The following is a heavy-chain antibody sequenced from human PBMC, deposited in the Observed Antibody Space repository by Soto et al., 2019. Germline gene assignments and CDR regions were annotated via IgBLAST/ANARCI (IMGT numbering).Heavy chain of an antibody. Sequence: EVHLLESGGGLVQPGGSLRLSCVASGFTFSNYAMTWVRQAPGKGLEWVSGISGSGGTTYYADSVKGRFTISRDNSKNTQYLQMKSLRAEATAVYYCVVGIGFAALSSFSCWGQGTTVTGSS. CDR3: VVGIGFAALSSFSC. D-gene: IGHD3-10*01. V-gene: IGHV3-23*01. CDR2: ISGSGGTT. J-gene: IGHJ6*02. CDR1: GFTFSNYA.